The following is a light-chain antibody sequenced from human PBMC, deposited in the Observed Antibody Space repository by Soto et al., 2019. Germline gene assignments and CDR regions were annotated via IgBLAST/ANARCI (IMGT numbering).Light chain of an antibody. CDR3: QQYYSTPLA. Sequence: DIVMTQSPDSLAVSLGERATINCKSSQSVLYSSNNKNYLAWYQQKPRQPPMLLIYWASTRESGVPDRFSGSGSGTDFTLTISSLQAEDGAVYYCQQYYSTPLAFGQGTKVEIK. V-gene: IGKV4-1*01. J-gene: IGKJ1*01. CDR1: QSVLYSSNNKNY. CDR2: WAS.